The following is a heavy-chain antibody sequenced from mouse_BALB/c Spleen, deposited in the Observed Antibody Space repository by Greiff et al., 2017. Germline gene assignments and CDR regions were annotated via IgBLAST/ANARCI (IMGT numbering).Heavy chain of an antibody. V-gene: IGHV5-6-5*01. CDR2: ISSGGST. CDR3: ARGDYAFDY. D-gene: IGHD2-4*01. Sequence: DVKLVESGGGLVKPGGSLKLSCAASGFTFSSYAMSWVRQTPEKRLEWVASISSGGSTYYPDSVKGRFTISRDNARNILYLQMSSLRSEDTAMYYCARGDYAFDYWGQGTTLTVSS. CDR1: GFTFSSYA. J-gene: IGHJ2*01.